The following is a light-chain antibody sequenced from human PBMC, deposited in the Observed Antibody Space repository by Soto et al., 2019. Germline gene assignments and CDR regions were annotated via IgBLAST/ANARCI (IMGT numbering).Light chain of an antibody. CDR1: QTIDSW. CDR3: QQYNTYSPERT. Sequence: DIQMTHSPSTLSASVGDRVTITCRASQTIDSWLAWYQQRPGKPPNLLIYKASTLASGVPSRFSGSGSGTEFTLTISSLQPDDFATYYCQQYNTYSPERTFGQGTKVDI. J-gene: IGKJ1*01. CDR2: KAS. V-gene: IGKV1-5*03.